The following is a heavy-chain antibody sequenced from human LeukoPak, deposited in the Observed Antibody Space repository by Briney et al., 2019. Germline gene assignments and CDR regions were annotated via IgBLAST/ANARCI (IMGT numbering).Heavy chain of an antibody. Sequence: ASVKVSCKASGYTFSGYYIHWVRQAPGQGLEWMGRINPNSGVTSYAQEFQGRVTPTRDTSVSTAYMEVSRLRSDDTAVYYCARGQMVVTATLWYFDFWGQGTLVTVSS. D-gene: IGHD2-21*02. CDR3: ARGQMVVTATLWYFDF. CDR2: INPNSGVT. J-gene: IGHJ4*02. CDR1: GYTFSGYY. V-gene: IGHV1-2*06.